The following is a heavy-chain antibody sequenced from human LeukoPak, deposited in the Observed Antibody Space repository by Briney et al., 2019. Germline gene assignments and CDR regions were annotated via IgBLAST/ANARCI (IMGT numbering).Heavy chain of an antibody. J-gene: IGHJ3*02. V-gene: IGHV1-18*01. D-gene: IGHD3-16*02. CDR1: GYTFTSYG. CDR3: ASALYGEFSYDAFDI. CDR2: ISAYNGNT. Sequence: ASVNVSCKASGYTFTSYGISWVRQAPGQGLEWMGWISAYNGNTNYAQTLQGRVTMTTDTSTSTAYMELRSLRSDDTAVYYCASALYGEFSYDAFDIWGQGTMVTVSS.